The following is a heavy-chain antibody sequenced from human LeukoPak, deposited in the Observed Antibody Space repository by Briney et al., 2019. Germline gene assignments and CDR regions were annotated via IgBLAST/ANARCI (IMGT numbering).Heavy chain of an antibody. D-gene: IGHD5-12*01. CDR1: GFTFSHYW. CDR2: INQDGSEE. V-gene: IGHV3-7*01. J-gene: IGHJ4*02. Sequence: GGSLRLSCAASGFTFSHYWMTWVRQAPGKGLEWVAQINQDGSEEYYMDSVKARFTISRDNAKNSVFLQMNSLRAEDTAVYYCVRDGGVSGYDLLDYWGQGTLVTVSA. CDR3: VRDGGVSGYDLLDY.